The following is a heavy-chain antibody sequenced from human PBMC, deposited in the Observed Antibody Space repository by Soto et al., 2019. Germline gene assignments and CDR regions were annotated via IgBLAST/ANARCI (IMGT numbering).Heavy chain of an antibody. CDR3: ARGNLSFDFDS. CDR2: ISGDGINT. D-gene: IGHD3-10*01. V-gene: IGHV3-30*03. CDR1: GFNFGFFG. J-gene: IGHJ4*02. Sequence: QIHLVESGGDVVQPGKSLRLSCAASGFNFGFFGMHWVRQAPGKGLEWVAFISGDGINTQYADSVRGRFTLSRDYSRXXXXXXXXXXXXXXXXLYYCARGNLSFDFDSWGLGTLVTVSS.